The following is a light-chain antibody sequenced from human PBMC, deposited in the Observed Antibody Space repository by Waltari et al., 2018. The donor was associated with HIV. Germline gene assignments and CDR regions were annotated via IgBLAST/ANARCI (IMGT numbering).Light chain of an antibody. J-gene: IGKJ1*01. V-gene: IGKV2D-29*01. Sequence: DIVMTQTPLSLSVTPGQPASISCKSSQSLLHSDGKTYLYWYLQRPDQPPQPLMYEVSTRVAGVPDRFSGSGSGTDFTLRISRVEAEDVGVYYCMQTVQLSWTFGQGTKVQIK. CDR2: EVS. CDR1: QSLLHSDGKTY. CDR3: MQTVQLSWT.